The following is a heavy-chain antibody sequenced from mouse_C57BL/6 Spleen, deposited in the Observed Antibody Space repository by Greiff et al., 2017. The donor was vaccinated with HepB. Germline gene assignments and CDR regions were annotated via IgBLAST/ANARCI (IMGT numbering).Heavy chain of an antibody. CDR3: AKSLSYYGSSPAWFAY. J-gene: IGHJ3*01. CDR1: GFSLTSYG. V-gene: IGHV2-5*01. Sequence: VQLQQSGPGLVQPSQSLSITCTVSGFSLTSYGIHWVRQSPGKGLEWLGVIWRGGSTDYNAAFMSRLSITKDNSKSQVFFKMNSLQADDTAIYYCAKSLSYYGSSPAWFAYWVQGTLVTVSA. D-gene: IGHD1-1*01. CDR2: IWRGGST.